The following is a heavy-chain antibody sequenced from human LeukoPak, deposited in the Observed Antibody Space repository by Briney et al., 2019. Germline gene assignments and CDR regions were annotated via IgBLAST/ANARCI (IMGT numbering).Heavy chain of an antibody. J-gene: IGHJ1*01. V-gene: IGHV3-33*01. CDR3: AREGDSRWGELSP. CDR2: IWFGGSEQ. CDR1: GFTFSTYA. Sequence: GGSLRLSCAASGFTFSTYAIHWVRQAPGKGLEWVAVIWFGGSEQYYADSVKGRFIISRDNSKSTSNLQLNSLRAEDTAVYYCAREGDSRWGELSPWGQGTLVTVSS. D-gene: IGHD3-16*02.